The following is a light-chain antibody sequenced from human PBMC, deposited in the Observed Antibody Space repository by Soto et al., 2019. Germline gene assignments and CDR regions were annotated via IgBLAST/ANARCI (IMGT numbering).Light chain of an antibody. V-gene: IGKV1-39*01. CDR1: QSISSY. Sequence: DIQMTQSPSSLSVSVGDRVTITCRASQSISSYLNWYQQKPGKAPKLLINVASTLQSGVPSRFSGSGSGTDFTLVISSLQPEDFATYYCQQSSSTPQTFGGGTRVEIK. J-gene: IGKJ4*01. CDR2: VAS. CDR3: QQSSSTPQT.